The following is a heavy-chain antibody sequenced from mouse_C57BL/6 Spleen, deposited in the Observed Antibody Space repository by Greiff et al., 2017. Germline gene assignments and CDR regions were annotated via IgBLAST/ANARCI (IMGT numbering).Heavy chain of an antibody. CDR2: IDPSDSYT. D-gene: IGHD1-1*02. J-gene: IGHJ2*01. CDR3: ARYQYGPFDY. Sequence: VQLQQPGAELVMPGASVKLSCKASGYTFTSYWMHWVKQRPGQGLEWIGEIDPSDSYTNYNQKFKGKSTLTVDKSSSTAYMQLSSLTSEDSAVYYCARYQYGPFDYWGEGTTLTVSS. CDR1: GYTFTSYW. V-gene: IGHV1-69*01.